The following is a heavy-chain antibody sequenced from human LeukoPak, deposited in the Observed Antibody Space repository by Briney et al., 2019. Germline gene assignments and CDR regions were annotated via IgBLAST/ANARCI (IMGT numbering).Heavy chain of an antibody. CDR1: GGTFSSYA. D-gene: IGHD1-26*01. Sequence: ASVKVSCKASGGTFSSYAISWVRQAPGQGLEWMGWISAYNGNTNYAQKLQGRVTMTTDTSTSTAYMELRSLRSDDTAVYYCARGLAVGASLHYWGQGTLVTVSS. J-gene: IGHJ4*02. V-gene: IGHV1-18*01. CDR3: ARGLAVGASLHY. CDR2: ISAYNGNT.